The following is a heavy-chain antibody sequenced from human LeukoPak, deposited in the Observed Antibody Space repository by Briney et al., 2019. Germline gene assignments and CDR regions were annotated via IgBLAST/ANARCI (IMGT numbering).Heavy chain of an antibody. Sequence: GGSLRLSCAASGFTFSSYSMNWVRQAPGKGLEWVSSISSSSSYIYYADSVKGRFTISRDNAKNSLYLQMNSLRAEDTAVYYCANYYGSGSYYNLIRPHYWGQGTLVTVSS. V-gene: IGHV3-21*01. CDR3: ANYYGSGSYYNLIRPHY. CDR1: GFTFSSYS. J-gene: IGHJ4*02. CDR2: ISSSSSYI. D-gene: IGHD3-10*01.